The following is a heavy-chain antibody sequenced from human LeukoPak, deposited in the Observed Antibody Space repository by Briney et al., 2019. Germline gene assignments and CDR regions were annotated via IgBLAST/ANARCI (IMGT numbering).Heavy chain of an antibody. D-gene: IGHD3-22*01. Sequence: SETLSLTCAVYGWSFSGYYWSWIRQPPGKGLEWIGEINHSGSTNYNPSLKSRVTISVDTSKNQFSLKLSSVTAADTAVYYCARGTDYYDSSGYYFDYWGQGTLVTVSS. CDR2: INHSGST. CDR1: GWSFSGYY. V-gene: IGHV4-34*01. J-gene: IGHJ4*02. CDR3: ARGTDYYDSSGYYFDY.